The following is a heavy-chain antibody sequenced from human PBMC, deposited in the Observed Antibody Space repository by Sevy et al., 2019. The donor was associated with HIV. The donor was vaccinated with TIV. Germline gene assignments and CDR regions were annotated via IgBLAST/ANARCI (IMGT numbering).Heavy chain of an antibody. CDR3: AKELRGKWLLLGY. CDR2: ISYDGSNK. D-gene: IGHD3-22*01. J-gene: IGHJ4*02. V-gene: IGHV3-30*18. CDR1: GFTFSSYG. Sequence: GGSLRLSCAASGFTFSSYGMHWVRQAPGKGLEWVAVISYDGSNKYYADSVKGRFTNSRDNSKNTLYLQMNSLRAEDAAVYYCAKELRGKWLLLGYWGQGTLVTVSS.